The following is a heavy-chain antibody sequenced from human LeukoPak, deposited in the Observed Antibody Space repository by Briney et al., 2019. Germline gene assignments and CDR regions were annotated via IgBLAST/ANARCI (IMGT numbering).Heavy chain of an antibody. CDR2: INTNTGNP. CDR1: GYTFTSYA. J-gene: IGHJ3*02. V-gene: IGHV7-4-1*02. D-gene: IGHD3-22*01. Sequence: ASVKVSCKASGYTFTSYAMNWVRQAPGQGLEWMGWINTNTGNPTYAQGFTGRFVFSLDTSVSTAYLQISSLKAEDTAVYYCASPHTYYYDSSGYSDAFDIWGQGTMVTVSS. CDR3: ASPHTYYYDSSGYSDAFDI.